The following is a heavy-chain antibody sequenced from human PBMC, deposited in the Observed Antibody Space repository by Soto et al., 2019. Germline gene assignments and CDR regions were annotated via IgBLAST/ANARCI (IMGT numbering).Heavy chain of an antibody. Sequence: ASVKVSCQASGYTFINYDISWVRQATGQGLEWMGWMNPGSGKTGYANKFQGRVTMTRDASKSTAHLELSSLTSEDTAVYYCARMASAGTLNWFDPWGQGTLVTLSS. J-gene: IGHJ5*02. D-gene: IGHD6-13*01. CDR1: GYTFINYD. CDR2: MNPGSGKT. V-gene: IGHV1-8*02. CDR3: ARMASAGTLNWFDP.